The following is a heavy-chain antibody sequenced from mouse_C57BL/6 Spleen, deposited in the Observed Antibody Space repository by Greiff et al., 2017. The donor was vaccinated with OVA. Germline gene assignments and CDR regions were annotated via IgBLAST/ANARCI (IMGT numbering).Heavy chain of an antibody. CDR2: IYPGDGDT. V-gene: IGHV1-82*01. CDR3: ARRYDYDNYAMDY. CDR1: GYAFSSSW. D-gene: IGHD2-4*01. J-gene: IGHJ4*01. Sequence: VQLVESGPELVKPGASVKISCKASGYAFSSSWMNWVKQRPGKGLEWIGRIYPGDGDTNYNGKFKGKATLTADKSSSTAYMQLSSLTSEDSAVYFCARRYDYDNYAMDYWGQGTSVTVSS.